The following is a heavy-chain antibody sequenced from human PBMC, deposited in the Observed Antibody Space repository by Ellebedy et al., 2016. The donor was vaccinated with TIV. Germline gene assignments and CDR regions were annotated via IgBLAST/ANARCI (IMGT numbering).Heavy chain of an antibody. CDR1: GFTFDDYA. CDR2: ISWNSGSI. CDR3: AKDSCSSTSCSFDY. Sequence: SLKISXAASGFTFDDYAMHWVRQAPGKGLEWVSGISWNSGSIGYADSVKGRFTISRDNAKNSLYLQMNSLRAEDTALYYCAKDSCSSTSCSFDYWGQGTLVTVSS. J-gene: IGHJ4*02. V-gene: IGHV3-9*01. D-gene: IGHD2-2*01.